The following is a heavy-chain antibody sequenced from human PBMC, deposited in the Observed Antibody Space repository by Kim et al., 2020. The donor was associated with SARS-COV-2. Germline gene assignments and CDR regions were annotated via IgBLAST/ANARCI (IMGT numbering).Heavy chain of an antibody. D-gene: IGHD6-13*01. J-gene: IGHJ4*02. CDR3: ARVKCTGRYSSSCHYFDY. CDR1: GFTFSSYG. Sequence: GGSLRLSCAASGFTFSSYGMHWVRQAPGKGLEWVAVIWYDGSNKYYADSVKGRFTISRDNSKNTLYLQMNSLRAEDTAVYYCARVKCTGRYSSSCHYFDYWGQGTLVTVSS. CDR2: IWYDGSNK. V-gene: IGHV3-33*01.